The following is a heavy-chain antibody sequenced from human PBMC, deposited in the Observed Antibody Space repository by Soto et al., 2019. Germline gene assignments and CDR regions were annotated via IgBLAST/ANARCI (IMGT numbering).Heavy chain of an antibody. J-gene: IGHJ4*02. V-gene: IGHV1-46*01. CDR1: GYTFTSYY. Sequence: GASVKVSCKASGYTFTSYYMHWVLQAPGQGLEWMGIINPSGGSTSYAQKFQGRVTMTRDTSTSTVYMELSSLRSEDTAVYYCARDIPVGGYENYWGQGTLVTVSS. CDR3: ARDIPVGGYENY. CDR2: INPSGGST. D-gene: IGHD5-12*01.